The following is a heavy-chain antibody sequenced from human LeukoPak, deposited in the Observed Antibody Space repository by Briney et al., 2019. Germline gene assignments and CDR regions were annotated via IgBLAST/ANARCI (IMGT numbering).Heavy chain of an antibody. D-gene: IGHD6-13*01. V-gene: IGHV3-7*01. CDR1: GFTFSSYW. J-gene: IGHJ4*02. Sequence: PGGSLRLSCAASGFTFSSYWMSWVRQAPGKGLEWVANIKQDGSEKYYVDSVKGRFTISRDNAKNSLYLQMNSLRAEDTAVYYCARGGGSSWSYEEDYWGQGTLVTVSS. CDR3: ARGGGSSWSYEEDY. CDR2: IKQDGSEK.